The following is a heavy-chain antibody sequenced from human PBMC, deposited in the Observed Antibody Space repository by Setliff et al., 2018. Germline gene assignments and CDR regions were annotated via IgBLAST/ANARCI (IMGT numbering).Heavy chain of an antibody. CDR1: GGTFSSYA. Sequence: WASVKVSCKASGGTFSSYAISWVRQAPGQGLEWMGGISVYNGKTKYAQKFQGRVTMTTDTSTRTAYMEVTSLRSDDTAVYYCATEKFPGDWGDYWGQGTLVTVSS. CDR3: ATEKFPGDWGDY. D-gene: IGHD2-21*01. V-gene: IGHV1-18*01. CDR2: ISVYNGKT. J-gene: IGHJ4*02.